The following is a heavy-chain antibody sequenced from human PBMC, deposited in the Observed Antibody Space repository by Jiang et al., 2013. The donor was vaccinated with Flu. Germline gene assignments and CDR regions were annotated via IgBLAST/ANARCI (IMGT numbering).Heavy chain of an antibody. V-gene: IGHV4-39*07. J-gene: IGHJ4*02. CDR1: GGSISSSSYY. CDR2: IYYSGST. CDR3: ARDGGWELPYYFDY. Sequence: GLVKPSETLSLTCTVSGGSISSSSYYWGWIRQPPGKGLEWIGSIYYSGSTYYNPSLKSRVTISVDTSKNQFSLKLSSMTAADTAVYYCARDGGWELPYYFDYWGQGTLVTVSS. D-gene: IGHD1-26*01.